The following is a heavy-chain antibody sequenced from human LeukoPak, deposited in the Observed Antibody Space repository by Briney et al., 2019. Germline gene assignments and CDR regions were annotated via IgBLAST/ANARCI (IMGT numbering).Heavy chain of an antibody. Sequence: SETLSLTCAVYGGSFSGYYWNWIRQPPGKGLEWIGEINHSGSTNYNPSLKSRVTISVDTSKNQFSLNLSSVTAADTAVHYCARRGVLRYFDWLNWFDPWGQGTLVTVSS. D-gene: IGHD3-9*01. CDR2: INHSGST. J-gene: IGHJ5*02. V-gene: IGHV4-34*01. CDR1: GGSFSGYY. CDR3: ARRGVLRYFDWLNWFDP.